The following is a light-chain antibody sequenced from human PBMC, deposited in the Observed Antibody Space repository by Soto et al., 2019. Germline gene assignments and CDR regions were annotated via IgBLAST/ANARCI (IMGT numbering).Light chain of an antibody. CDR3: TSYTTSSTLVV. V-gene: IGLV2-14*01. J-gene: IGLJ1*01. CDR2: EVS. CDR1: SSDVGGYNY. Sequence: QSALTQPASVSGSPGQSITISCTGTSSDVGGYNYVSWYQHHPGKAPKLMLYEVSNRPSGVSNRLSGSKSGNTASLTISGLQAEDEADYYCTSYTTSSTLVVFGSGTKVTVL.